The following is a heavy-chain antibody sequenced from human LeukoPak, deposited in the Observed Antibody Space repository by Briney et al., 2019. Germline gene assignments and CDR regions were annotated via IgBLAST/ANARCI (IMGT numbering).Heavy chain of an antibody. Sequence: PGGSLRLSCAASGFTFSSHTMNWVRQAPGKGLEWVSFIRSKVYGGTTEYAASVKGRFIISRDDSKSIAYLQMNSLKTEDTAVYYCASWDSRFEPWGQGTLVTVSS. CDR2: IRSKVYGGTT. CDR1: GFTFSSHT. CDR3: ASWDSRFEP. D-gene: IGHD1-26*01. V-gene: IGHV3-49*04. J-gene: IGHJ5*02.